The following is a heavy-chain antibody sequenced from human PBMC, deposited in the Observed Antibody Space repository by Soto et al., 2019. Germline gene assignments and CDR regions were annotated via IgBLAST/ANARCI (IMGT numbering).Heavy chain of an antibody. D-gene: IGHD3-10*01. V-gene: IGHV3-23*01. Sequence: VQLLESGGGLVQPGGSLRLSCAASGFTFISYAMNWVRQAPGKGLQWVSAISGGGDATFYADSVKGRFTISRDNSRNTVALQMNRLGADDTAVYYCARKVPGSTTRPDYWYFDLWGRGTLVTVSS. CDR1: GFTFISYA. CDR2: ISGGGDAT. J-gene: IGHJ2*01. CDR3: ARKVPGSTTRPDYWYFDL.